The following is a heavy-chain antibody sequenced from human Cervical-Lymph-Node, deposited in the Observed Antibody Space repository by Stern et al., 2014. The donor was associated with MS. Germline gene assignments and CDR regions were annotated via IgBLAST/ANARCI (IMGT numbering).Heavy chain of an antibody. D-gene: IGHD2-15*01. CDR3: AREALLGGNYYALDV. CDR1: GGTFSSYT. J-gene: IGHJ6*02. V-gene: IGHV1-69*06. Sequence: VQLVQSGAEVKKPGSSVKVSCKAFGGTFSSYTMSWVRQAPGQGLEWMGRSTPIFGTANYAQKIQDRVTITADTFTSTAYMALNSLRSEDTAVYYCAREALLGGNYYALDVWGQGTTVTVSS. CDR2: STPIFGTA.